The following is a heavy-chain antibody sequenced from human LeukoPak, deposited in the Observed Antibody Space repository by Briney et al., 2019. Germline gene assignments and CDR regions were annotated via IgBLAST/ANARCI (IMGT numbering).Heavy chain of an antibody. CDR3: AKDFSYSAFDI. CDR1: GFTFSSYG. D-gene: IGHD1-26*01. V-gene: IGHV3-30*18. Sequence: PGRSLRLSCAASGFTFSSYGMHWVRQAPGKGLEWVAVISYDGSNKYYADSVKGRFTISRDNSKNTLYLQMNSLRAEDTAVYYCAKDFSYSAFDIWGQGTMVTVSS. J-gene: IGHJ3*02. CDR2: ISYDGSNK.